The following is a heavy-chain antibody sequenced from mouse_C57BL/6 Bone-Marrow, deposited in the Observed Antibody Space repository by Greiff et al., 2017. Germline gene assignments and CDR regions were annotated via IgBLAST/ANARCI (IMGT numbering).Heavy chain of an antibody. Sequence: DVHLVESGGDLVKPGGSLKLSCAASGFTFSSYGMSWVRQTPDKRLEWVATISSGGSYTYYPDSVKGRFTISRDNAKNTLYLQMSSLKSEDTAMYYCARHPDPFPPAWFAYWGQGTLVTVSA. CDR3: ARHPDPFPPAWFAY. V-gene: IGHV5-6*01. CDR2: ISSGGSYT. J-gene: IGHJ3*01. CDR1: GFTFSSYG.